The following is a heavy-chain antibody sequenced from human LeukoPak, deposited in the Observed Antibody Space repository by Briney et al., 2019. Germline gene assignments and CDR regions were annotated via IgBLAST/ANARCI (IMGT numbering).Heavy chain of an antibody. CDR3: ARLGSGSNY. Sequence: SQTLSLTCAISGDSVSSNSAAWIWIRQSPSRGLEWLGRTYYRSKWYTEYAVSVKSRITINPDTSKNQFSLQLSSVNPEDTAVYYCARLGSGSNYWGQRTLVTVSS. CDR1: GDSVSSNSAA. D-gene: IGHD3-10*01. V-gene: IGHV6-1*01. CDR2: TYYRSKWYT. J-gene: IGHJ4*02.